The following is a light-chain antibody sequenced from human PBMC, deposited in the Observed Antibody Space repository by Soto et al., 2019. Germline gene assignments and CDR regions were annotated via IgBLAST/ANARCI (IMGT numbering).Light chain of an antibody. CDR1: QSISNY. J-gene: IGKJ1*01. Sequence: DIQMTQSPSSLFASVGDRVTIPCRASQSISNYLSWYQQIPGKAPKLLIYAASTLRSGVSSRFSGSGSGTDFTLTISSLQPEDFATYYCQQSYSTPWTFGQGTKVEIK. CDR2: AAS. CDR3: QQSYSTPWT. V-gene: IGKV1-39*01.